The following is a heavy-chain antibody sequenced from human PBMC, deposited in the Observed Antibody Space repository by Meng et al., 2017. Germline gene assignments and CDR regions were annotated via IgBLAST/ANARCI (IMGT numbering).Heavy chain of an antibody. CDR1: GFTFSSYA. CDR2: ISGSGGST. J-gene: IGHJ4*02. Sequence: VQLVACGGGLVLPGGPLILSCVASGFTFSSYAMSWVRQAPGKGLEWVSAISGSGGSTYYADSVKGRFTISRDNSKNTLYLQMNSLRAEDTAVYYCAKADLRGYMLRFDYWGQGTLVTVSS. V-gene: IGHV3-23*04. CDR3: AKADLRGYMLRFDY. D-gene: IGHD3-16*01.